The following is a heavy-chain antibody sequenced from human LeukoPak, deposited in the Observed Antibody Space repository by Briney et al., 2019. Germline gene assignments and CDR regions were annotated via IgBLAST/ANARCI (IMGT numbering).Heavy chain of an antibody. D-gene: IGHD2-21*01. CDR2: TSSSDSGT. CDR3: AKAPVTSCRGAYCYPFDS. Sequence: GGSLRLSCAASGFTLSSYAMSWVRQAPGKGLEWVSATSSSDSGTYYADSVRGRFTISRDNSKNTLYLHMKSLRAEDAAVYYCAKAPVTSCRGAYCYPFDSWGQGTVVTVSS. CDR1: GFTLSSYA. V-gene: IGHV3-23*01. J-gene: IGHJ4*02.